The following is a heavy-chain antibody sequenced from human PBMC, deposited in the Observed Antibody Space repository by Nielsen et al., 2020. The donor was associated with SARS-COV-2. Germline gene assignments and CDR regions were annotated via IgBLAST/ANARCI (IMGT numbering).Heavy chain of an antibody. CDR3: AKEAHDSSGYYYPDWFAP. D-gene: IGHD3-22*01. Sequence: GGSLRLSCAASGFTFSSYAMSWVRQAPGKGLEWVSAISGSGGSTYYADSVKGRFTISRDNSKNTLYLQMNSLRAEETAVYYCAKEAHDSSGYYYPDWFAPWGQGTLVPVSS. CDR1: GFTFSSYA. J-gene: IGHJ5*02. V-gene: IGHV3-23*01. CDR2: ISGSGGST.